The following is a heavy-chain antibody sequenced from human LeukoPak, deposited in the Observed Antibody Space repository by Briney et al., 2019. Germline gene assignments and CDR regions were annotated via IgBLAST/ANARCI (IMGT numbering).Heavy chain of an antibody. CDR2: TYYRSKWYN. CDR1: GDSFSSNSAA. CDR3: ARDGQVLRYFDWLPHNWFDP. V-gene: IGHV6-1*01. Sequence: SQTLSLTCAISGDSFSSNSAAWNWIRQSPSRGLEWLGRTYYRSKWYNDYAVTVKSRITINPDTSKNQFSLQLNSVTPEDTAVYYCARDGQVLRYFDWLPHNWFDPWGQGTLVTVSS. J-gene: IGHJ5*02. D-gene: IGHD3-9*01.